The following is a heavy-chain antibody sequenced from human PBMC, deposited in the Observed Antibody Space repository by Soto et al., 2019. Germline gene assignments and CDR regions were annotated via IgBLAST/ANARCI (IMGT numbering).Heavy chain of an antibody. CDR3: ARKNRDIVVVPAAIVFYYYYMDV. D-gene: IGHD2-2*01. Sequence: SETLSLTCAVYGGSFSGYYWSWIRQPPGKGLEWIGEINHSGSTNYNPSLKSRVTISVDTSKNQFSLKLSSVTAADTAVYYCARKNRDIVVVPAAIVFYYYYMDVWGKGTTVTVSS. V-gene: IGHV4-34*01. J-gene: IGHJ6*03. CDR1: GGSFSGYY. CDR2: INHSGST.